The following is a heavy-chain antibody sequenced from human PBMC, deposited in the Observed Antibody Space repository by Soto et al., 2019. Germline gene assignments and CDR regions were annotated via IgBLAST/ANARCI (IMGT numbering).Heavy chain of an antibody. CDR1: GFTFRTHG. Sequence: QVLLVESGGGVVQPGGSLRLSCAASGFTFRTHGMHWVRQAPGKGLEWVALISNDGTNKYYADSVKGRFTISRDNSENMVFLQMNTLRSDDTAVYYCAKALDQWVPDHWGQGTLVTVSS. V-gene: IGHV3-30*18. D-gene: IGHD1-26*01. J-gene: IGHJ4*02. CDR2: ISNDGTNK. CDR3: AKALDQWVPDH.